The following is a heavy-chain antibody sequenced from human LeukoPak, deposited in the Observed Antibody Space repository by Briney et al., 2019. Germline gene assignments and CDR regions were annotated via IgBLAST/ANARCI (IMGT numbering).Heavy chain of an antibody. CDR1: GFTFSSYG. V-gene: IGHV3-30*02. D-gene: IGHD3-16*02. CDR3: AKDLVLADYVWGSYRSGPWYFDY. CDR2: IRYDGSNK. J-gene: IGHJ4*02. Sequence: PGGSLRLSCAASGFTFSSYGMHWVRQAPGKWLEWVAFIRYDGSNKYYADSVKGRFTISRDNSKNTLYLQMNSLRAEDTAVYYCAKDLVLADYVWGSYRSGPWYFDYWGQGTLVTVSS.